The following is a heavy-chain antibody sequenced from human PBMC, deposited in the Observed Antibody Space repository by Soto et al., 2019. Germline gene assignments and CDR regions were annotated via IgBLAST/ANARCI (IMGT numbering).Heavy chain of an antibody. D-gene: IGHD4-17*01. V-gene: IGHV4-30-2*01. CDR3: ASTTVITIPTEYYFDY. CDR1: GGSISSGGYS. Sequence: PSETLSLTCAVSGGSISSGGYSRSWIRQPPGKGLEWIGYIYHSGSTYYNPCLKSRATISVDRSKNQFSLKLSSVTAADTAVYYCASTTVITIPTEYYFDYWGQGTRVTVSS. CDR2: IYHSGST. J-gene: IGHJ4*02.